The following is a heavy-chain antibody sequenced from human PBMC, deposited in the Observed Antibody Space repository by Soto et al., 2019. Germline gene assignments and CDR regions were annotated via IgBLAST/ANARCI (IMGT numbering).Heavy chain of an antibody. J-gene: IGHJ6*02. CDR3: AREGFRGMDV. Sequence: QVQLVQSGAEVKKPGASVKVSCKASGYTFTSYAINWVREAPGQGLEWMGWMNPNSANTGYAQKFQSRVTITRNSTISAAYRALSSLRSEETGVYYCAREGFRGMDVWGQGTTVTVSS. CDR2: MNPNSANT. V-gene: IGHV1-8*01. D-gene: IGHD3-10*01. CDR1: GYTFTSYA.